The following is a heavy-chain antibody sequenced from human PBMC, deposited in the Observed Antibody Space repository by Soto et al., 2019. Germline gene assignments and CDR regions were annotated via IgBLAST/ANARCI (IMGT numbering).Heavy chain of an antibody. J-gene: IGHJ4*02. D-gene: IGHD2-8*02. V-gene: IGHV1-2*02. Sequence: HEHLVQSGAEVKRPGASLKVSCKASGYSLTGYYIHGGRQAPGQGLEWMGWINPDSGATNYAQNLQGRVTLTSDTSISTASMDLTSLTSDDTAVYYCARGDYGTGGYPFPYFDYWGQGTLVIVSS. CDR2: INPDSGAT. CDR3: ARGDYGTGGYPFPYFDY. CDR1: GYSLTGYY.